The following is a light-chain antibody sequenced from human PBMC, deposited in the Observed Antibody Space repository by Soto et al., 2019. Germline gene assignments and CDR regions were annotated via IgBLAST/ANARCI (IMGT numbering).Light chain of an antibody. CDR3: LQDYNYPLT. Sequence: AIQMTQSSSSLSASVGDRVTITCRASQGIRNDLGWYQQKPGKAPKLLMYAASSLQSGVPSRFSGSGSGTDFTLTISSLQPEDFATYYCLQDYNYPLTFGGGTKVEIK. V-gene: IGKV1-6*01. J-gene: IGKJ4*01. CDR2: AAS. CDR1: QGIRND.